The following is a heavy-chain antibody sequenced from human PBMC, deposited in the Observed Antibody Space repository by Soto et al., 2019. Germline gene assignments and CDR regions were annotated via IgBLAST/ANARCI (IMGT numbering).Heavy chain of an antibody. CDR2: IYPSGGST. CDR1: GYTFTNYY. V-gene: IGHV1-46*01. J-gene: IGHJ4*02. D-gene: IGHD3-10*01. CDR3: ARDFSGPMDY. Sequence: ASVKVSGKASGYTFTNYYMHCVRQSPGQCLEWMGIIYPSGGSTRNAQKFQGRVTMTRDTSTSTVYMELSSLRSEDTAVYYCARDFSGPMDYWGRGTLVTVSS.